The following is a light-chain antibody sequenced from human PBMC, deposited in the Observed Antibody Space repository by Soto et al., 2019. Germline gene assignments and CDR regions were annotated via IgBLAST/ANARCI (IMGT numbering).Light chain of an antibody. Sequence: DIVMTQSPDSLAVYLGERATINCKSSQSVLYSSNNKNYLAWYQQKPGQPPKLLIYWASTRESGVPDRFSGSESGTDFTLTISSLQAEDVAVYYCQQYYSAPWTFGQGTKVEIK. CDR2: WAS. CDR1: QSVLYSSNNKNY. J-gene: IGKJ1*01. V-gene: IGKV4-1*01. CDR3: QQYYSAPWT.